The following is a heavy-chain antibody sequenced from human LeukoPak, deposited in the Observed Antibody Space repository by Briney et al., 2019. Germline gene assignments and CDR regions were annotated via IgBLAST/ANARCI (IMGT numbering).Heavy chain of an antibody. CDR3: ARLLTQSIDFYYYMDV. CDR2: IIPKYDTS. CDR1: GDTFGTYA. J-gene: IGHJ6*03. Sequence: ASVKVSCKASGDTFGTYAIAWVRQAPGQGLEWMRRIIPKYDTSNYAQKFQGRVTFTADTSTNTAYMELIRLRSEDTGVYCCARLLTQSIDFYYYMDVWGKGTTVTVSS. D-gene: IGHD3-9*01. V-gene: IGHV1-69*06.